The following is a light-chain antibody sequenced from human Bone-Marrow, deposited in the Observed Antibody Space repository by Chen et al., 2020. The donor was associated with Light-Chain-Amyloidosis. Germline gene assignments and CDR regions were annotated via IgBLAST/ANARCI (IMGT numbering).Light chain of an antibody. CDR2: DVN. Sequence: QSALSQPASVSGSPGQSITISCTGSSSDIGGNKYVSWYQHYPGNAPRLMIYDVNNRPSGVSNRFSGSKSGSTASLTISGLQAEDEAAYYCSSITDSTTWVFGGGTKVTVL. J-gene: IGLJ3*02. CDR3: SSITDSTTWV. CDR1: SSDIGGNKY. V-gene: IGLV2-14*03.